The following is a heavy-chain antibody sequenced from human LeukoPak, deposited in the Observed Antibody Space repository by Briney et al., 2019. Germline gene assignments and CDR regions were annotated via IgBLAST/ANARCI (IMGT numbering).Heavy chain of an antibody. CDR1: GGSISSYY. CDR3: ARGGGWGSSKNYYGMDV. CDR2: IYYSGST. D-gene: IGHD2-2*01. V-gene: IGHV4-59*01. Sequence: SETLSLTCTVSGGSISSYYWSWIRQPPGKGLEWIGYIYYSGSTNYNPSLKSRVTISVDTSKNQFSLKLSSVTAADTAVYYCARGGGWGSSKNYYGMDVWGQGTTVTVSS. J-gene: IGHJ6*02.